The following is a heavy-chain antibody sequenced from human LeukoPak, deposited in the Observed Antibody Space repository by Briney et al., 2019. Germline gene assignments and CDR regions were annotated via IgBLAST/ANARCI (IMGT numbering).Heavy chain of an antibody. V-gene: IGHV3-23*01. CDR2: ITGSGGNT. CDR1: GFTFSNYV. CDR3: AKWAEKAFNS. J-gene: IGHJ4*02. Sequence: GGSLRLSCAASGFTFSNYVMSWVRQAPGKGLEWVSSITGSGGNTFYADSVKGRFTISRDNSKNTLYLQMNSLRAEDTALFYCAKWAEKAFNSWGQGTLVTVSS.